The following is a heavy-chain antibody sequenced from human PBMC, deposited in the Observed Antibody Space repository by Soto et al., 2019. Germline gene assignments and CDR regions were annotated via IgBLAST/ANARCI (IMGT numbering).Heavy chain of an antibody. J-gene: IGHJ4*02. CDR3: TSRIRTTNDN. Sequence: GGALRLCKVASGFPFTTVRINLGRPAPGKGPEWLGRVKTQAEGATTDYAAPAKGRFTIFRDDSINAVYLQMTSLRIEDTALYYCTSRIRTTNDNWGQGTLVTVSS. D-gene: IGHD1-1*01. V-gene: IGHV3-15*07. CDR1: GFPFTTVR. CDR2: VKTQAEGATT.